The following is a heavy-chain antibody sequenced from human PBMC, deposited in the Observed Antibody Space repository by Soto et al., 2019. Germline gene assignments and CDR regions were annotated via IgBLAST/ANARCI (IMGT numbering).Heavy chain of an antibody. CDR1: GFTYSTYT. J-gene: IGHJ3*02. CDR3: ARAGVYGSFDI. V-gene: IGHV3-13*01. CDR2: IGTAGDT. D-gene: IGHD4-17*01. Sequence: SGFTYSTYTMHWVRQATGKGLEWVSAIGTAGDTYYPGSVKGRFTISRENAKNSLYLQMNSLRAGDTAVYYCARAGVYGSFDIWGQGTMVTVSS.